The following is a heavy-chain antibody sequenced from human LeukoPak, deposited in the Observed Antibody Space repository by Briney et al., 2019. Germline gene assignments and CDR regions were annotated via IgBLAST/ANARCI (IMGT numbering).Heavy chain of an antibody. CDR3: ARHGVGGNWFDP. V-gene: IGHV4-39*01. D-gene: IGHD1-26*01. CDR1: GGSISSSSYY. CDR2: IYYSGST. Sequence: NPSETLPLSCTVSGGSISSSSYYWGWIRQPPGKGLEWIGSIYYSGSTYYNPSLKSRVTISVDTSKNQFSLKLSSVTAADTAVYYCARHGVGGNWFDPWGQGTLVTVSS. J-gene: IGHJ5*02.